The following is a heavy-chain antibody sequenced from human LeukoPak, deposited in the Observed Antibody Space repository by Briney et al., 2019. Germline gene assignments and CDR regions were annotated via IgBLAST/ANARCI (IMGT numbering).Heavy chain of an antibody. V-gene: IGHV3-21*01. CDR1: GFTFSSYS. CDR2: ISSSSSYI. CDR3: ATEVVPGRKYYYGMDV. J-gene: IGHJ6*02. Sequence: GGSLRLSCAASGFTFSSYSMNWVRQAPGKGLEWVSFISSSSSYIYYADSVKGRFTISRDNAKNSLYLQMNSLRAEDTAVYYRATEVVPGRKYYYGMDVWGQGTTVTVSS. D-gene: IGHD2-2*01.